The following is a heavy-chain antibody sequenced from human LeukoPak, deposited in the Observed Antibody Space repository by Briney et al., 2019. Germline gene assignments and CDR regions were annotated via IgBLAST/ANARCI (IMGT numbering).Heavy chain of an antibody. CDR3: AKELENWEIFEY. D-gene: IGHD7-27*01. V-gene: IGHV3-23*01. CDR2: IGGGGTGT. CDR1: GFTFSSSA. Sequence: GGSLRLSCAASGFTFSSSAMTWVRQAPGKGLEWVSGIGGGGTGTHYADSVKGRFTVSRDNSRNTLYLQMNSLRAEDTALYYCAKELENWEIFEYWGQGTLVTVSS. J-gene: IGHJ4*02.